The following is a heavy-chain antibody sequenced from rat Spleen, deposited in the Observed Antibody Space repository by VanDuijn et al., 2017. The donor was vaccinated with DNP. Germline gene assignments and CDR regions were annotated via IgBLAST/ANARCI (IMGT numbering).Heavy chain of an antibody. CDR3: ATHDAYGPPMDA. Sequence: EVQLVESGGGLVQPGRSLKLSCVASGFTFSDHNMAWVRQTPKKGLEWVAIISHSDGITYYPDSVKGRFTISRDNAKSTLYLQMDSLRSEDTATYYCATHDAYGPPMDAWGQGTSVTVSS. CDR1: GFTFSDHN. CDR2: ISHSDGIT. J-gene: IGHJ4*01. V-gene: IGHV5-7*01. D-gene: IGHD1-11*01.